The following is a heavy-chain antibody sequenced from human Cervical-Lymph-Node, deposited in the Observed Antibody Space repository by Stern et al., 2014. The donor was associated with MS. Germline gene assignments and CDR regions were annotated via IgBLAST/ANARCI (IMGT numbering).Heavy chain of an antibody. Sequence: VQLVESGGGVVQPGRSLRLSCVASGFSLSSYGMHWVRQAPGKGLEWVAVISYDGSNEYYAGSVKGRFTISRDNSKNTLYLQLNSLRAEDTAVYYCAKDRGMIVVVTYSLDSWGQGTLVTVSS. CDR2: ISYDGSNE. CDR1: GFSLSSYG. D-gene: IGHD3-22*01. CDR3: AKDRGMIVVVTYSLDS. V-gene: IGHV3-30*18. J-gene: IGHJ4*02.